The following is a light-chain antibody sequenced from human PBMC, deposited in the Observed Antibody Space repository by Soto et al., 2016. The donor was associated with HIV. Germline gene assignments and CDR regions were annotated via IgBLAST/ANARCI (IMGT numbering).Light chain of an antibody. V-gene: IGLV3-21*04. CDR2: YDS. Sequence: SYELTQPPSVSVAPGKTATITCGGNNIGREYVYWYQQKLGQAPVLVVSYDSGRPSGIPERFSGSHSGNTATLTISRVEAGDEADYYCQVWDANSDHRGVFGGGTKLTV. CDR1: NIGREY. CDR3: QVWDANSDHRGV. J-gene: IGLJ2*01.